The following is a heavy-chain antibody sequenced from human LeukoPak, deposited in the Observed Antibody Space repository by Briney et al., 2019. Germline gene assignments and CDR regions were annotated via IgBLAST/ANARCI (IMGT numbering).Heavy chain of an antibody. D-gene: IGHD5-18*01. CDR3: AREASYGYFDY. Sequence: PGGSLRLSCAASGFTFSSYWMSWVRQAPGKGLEWVANIKQDGSEKYYVDSVKGRFTISRDNAKNSLYLQMSSLGAEDTAVYYCAREASYGYFDYWGQGTLVTVSS. CDR2: IKQDGSEK. V-gene: IGHV3-7*03. CDR1: GFTFSSYW. J-gene: IGHJ4*02.